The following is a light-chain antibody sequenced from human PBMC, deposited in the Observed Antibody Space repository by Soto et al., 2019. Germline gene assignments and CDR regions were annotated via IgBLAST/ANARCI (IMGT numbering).Light chain of an antibody. CDR2: DAS. V-gene: IGKV3-11*01. CDR1: QSVSSY. Sequence: EIVLTQSPATLSLSPGERATLSCRASQSVSSYLAWYQQKPGQAPRLLIYDASNRATDIPARFSGSGSGTDFTRTISSLEPEDFAVYYCQQRYNWALTFGGGTQVEIK. CDR3: QQRYNWALT. J-gene: IGKJ4*01.